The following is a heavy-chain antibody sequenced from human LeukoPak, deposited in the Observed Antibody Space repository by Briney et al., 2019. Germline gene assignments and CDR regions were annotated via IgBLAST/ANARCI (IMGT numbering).Heavy chain of an antibody. Sequence: GASVKVSCKASGYTFTGYYMHWVRQAPGQGLEWMGGINPNSGGTNYAQKFQGRVTMTRDTSISTAYMELSRLRSDDTAVYYCASIAVAGTTSPNWFDLWGQGTLVTVSS. D-gene: IGHD6-19*01. CDR3: ASIAVAGTTSPNWFDL. CDR1: GYTFTGYY. V-gene: IGHV1-2*02. CDR2: INPNSGGT. J-gene: IGHJ5*02.